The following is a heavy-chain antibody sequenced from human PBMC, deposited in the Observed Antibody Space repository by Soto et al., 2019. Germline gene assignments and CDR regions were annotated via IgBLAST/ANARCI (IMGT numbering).Heavy chain of an antibody. CDR2: ISSSSSYI. Sequence: EVQLVESGGGLVKPGGSLRLSCAASGFTFSSYSMNWVRQAPGKGLEWVSSISSSSSYIYYADSVKGRFTISRDNAKNSLYLQMNSLRAEDTAVYYCASSAERPKRPPKDFWSGYQMTGEIDYWGQGTLVTVSS. CDR3: ASSAERPKRPPKDFWSGYQMTGEIDY. CDR1: GFTFSSYS. D-gene: IGHD3-3*01. J-gene: IGHJ4*02. V-gene: IGHV3-21*01.